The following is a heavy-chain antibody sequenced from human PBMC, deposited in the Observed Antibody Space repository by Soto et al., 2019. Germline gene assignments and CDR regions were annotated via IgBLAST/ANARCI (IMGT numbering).Heavy chain of an antibody. CDR2: IYYSGST. CDR1: GGSINSGGYY. J-gene: IGHJ4*02. V-gene: IGHV4-61*08. Sequence: PSETLSLTCTVSGGSINSGGYYWSWFRQHPGKGLEWIGYIYYSGSTNYNPSLKSRVTISVDTSKNQFSLKLSSVTAADTAVYYCARQEARWLQLDYWGQGTLVTVSS. CDR3: ARQEARWLQLDY. D-gene: IGHD5-12*01.